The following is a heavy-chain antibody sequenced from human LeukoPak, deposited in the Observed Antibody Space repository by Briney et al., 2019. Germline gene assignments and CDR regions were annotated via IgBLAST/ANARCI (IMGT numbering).Heavy chain of an antibody. CDR3: ARHTLHHWYFDL. J-gene: IGHJ2*01. CDR1: GGPIRSYY. Sequence: SETLSLTCSVSGGPIRSYYWSWIRQPPGKGLEWIGYIYYSGSTNYNPSLESRVTLSVDTSKNQFSLKLSSVTAADTAMYYCARHTLHHWYFDLWGRGTLVTVSS. CDR2: IYYSGST. V-gene: IGHV4-59*08.